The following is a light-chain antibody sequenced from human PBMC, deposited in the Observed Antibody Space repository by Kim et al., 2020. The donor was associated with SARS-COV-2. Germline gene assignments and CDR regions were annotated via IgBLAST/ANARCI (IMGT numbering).Light chain of an antibody. Sequence: QSALTQPASVSGSPGQSITISCTGTSSDVGGYNYVSWYQQHPGKAPKVLIHDVTIRPSGISNRFSASKFASTASLTISGLQAEDEADYYCSSYTSSNTLVFGTGTKVTVL. V-gene: IGLV2-14*03. CDR1: SSDVGGYNY. J-gene: IGLJ1*01. CDR3: SSYTSSNTLV. CDR2: DVT.